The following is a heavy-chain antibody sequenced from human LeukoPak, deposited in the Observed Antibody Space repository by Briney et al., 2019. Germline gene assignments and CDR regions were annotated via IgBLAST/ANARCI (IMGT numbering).Heavy chain of an antibody. CDR3: ARRLRIEGGTRRGDALDM. CDR1: GGSINTYY. J-gene: IGHJ3*02. V-gene: IGHV4-59*08. CDR2: IYNSGST. D-gene: IGHD1-26*01. Sequence: PSETLSLTCTVSGGSINTYYWTWIRQPPGKGLEWNGYIYNSGSTNYNPSLKSRVTISTDTSKKQFSLRVSSVTAADTAVYYCARRLRIEGGTRRGDALDMWGQGTMVTVSS.